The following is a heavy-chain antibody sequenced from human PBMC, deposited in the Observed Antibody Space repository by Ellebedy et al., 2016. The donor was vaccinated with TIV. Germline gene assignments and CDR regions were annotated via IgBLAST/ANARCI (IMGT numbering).Heavy chain of an antibody. J-gene: IGHJ5*02. V-gene: IGHV4-38-2*02. D-gene: IGHD3-10*01. CDR2: IYHSGST. CDR1: GYSISSGYY. Sequence: GSLRLXXTVSGYSISSGYYWGWIRQPPGKGLEWIGSIYHSGSTNYNPSLKSRVTISVDKSKNQFSLKLSSVTAADTAVYYCARDRPYYYGSGSFGWFDPWGQGTLVTVSS. CDR3: ARDRPYYYGSGSFGWFDP.